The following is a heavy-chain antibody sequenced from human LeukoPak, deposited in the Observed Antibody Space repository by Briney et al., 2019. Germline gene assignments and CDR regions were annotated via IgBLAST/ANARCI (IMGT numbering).Heavy chain of an antibody. V-gene: IGHV4-59*01. CDR1: GGSISGYY. CDR2: IHYSGTA. CDR3: ARVSSRWLGLFDC. Sequence: PSETLSLTCTVSGGSISGYYRVWIRQPPGKRLEWIGYIHYSGTANYNPSLKSRVTISVDTSNNEFSLNLTSVTAADTALYYCARVSSRWLGLFDCWGQGTLVTVSS. J-gene: IGHJ4*02. D-gene: IGHD5-24*01.